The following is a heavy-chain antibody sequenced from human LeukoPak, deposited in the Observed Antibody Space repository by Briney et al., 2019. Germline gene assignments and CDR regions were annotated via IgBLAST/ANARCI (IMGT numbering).Heavy chain of an antibody. CDR2: IRGSGET. D-gene: IGHD3/OR15-3a*01. CDR1: GFSFRIYY. J-gene: IGHJ5*02. Sequence: GGSLRLSCAFSGFSFRIYYMNWVRHAPGEGRYGVSLIRGSGETFYADSVKGRFTISRDDSKNTVYLQMNSLRVEDTAEYFCARDRAATQDWVEFDPWGQGTLVTVSS. CDR3: ARDRAATQDWVEFDP. V-gene: IGHV3-66*03.